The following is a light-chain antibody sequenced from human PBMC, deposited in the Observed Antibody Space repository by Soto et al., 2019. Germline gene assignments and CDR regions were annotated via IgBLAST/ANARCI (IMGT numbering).Light chain of an antibody. CDR3: AAWDDSLNGPV. J-gene: IGLJ3*02. V-gene: IGLV1-44*01. CDR2: SDN. Sequence: QSVLTQLPSASGTPGQRVTISCSGSSSNIGSNTVNWHQQLPGTAPKLLIYSDNQRPSGVPDRFSGSKSGTSASLAISGLQSEDEADYYCAAWDDSLNGPVFGGGTKLTVL. CDR1: SSNIGSNT.